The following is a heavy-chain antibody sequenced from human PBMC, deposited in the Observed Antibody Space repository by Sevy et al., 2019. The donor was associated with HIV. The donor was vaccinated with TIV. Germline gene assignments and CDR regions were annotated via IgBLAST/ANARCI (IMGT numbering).Heavy chain of an antibody. Sequence: GGSLRLSCAVSGFTFNNAWMNWVRQAPGTGLQWVGLIKSKIDGETTDYAATVKGRFTISRDDSKNTLFLQMNSLKIEDTAVYYCATAPTFYDSAPFDYWGSGTLVTVSS. CDR2: IKSKIDGETT. D-gene: IGHD3-22*01. V-gene: IGHV3-15*01. CDR3: ATAPTFYDSAPFDY. J-gene: IGHJ4*02. CDR1: GFTFNNAW.